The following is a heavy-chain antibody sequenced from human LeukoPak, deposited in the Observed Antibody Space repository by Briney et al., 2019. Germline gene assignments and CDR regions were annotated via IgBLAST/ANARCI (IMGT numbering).Heavy chain of an antibody. V-gene: IGHV3-7*01. CDR3: ARVGQAYYFNY. CDR2: IKQDGSEK. J-gene: IGHJ4*02. CDR1: GFTFSSHW. Sequence: GGSLRLSCAAPGFTFSSHWMSWVRQAPGTGLEWVANIKQDGSEKQYVDSVKGRFTISRDNAKNSLYLQMNSLRAEDTAVYYCARVGQAYYFNYWGQGTLVTVSS.